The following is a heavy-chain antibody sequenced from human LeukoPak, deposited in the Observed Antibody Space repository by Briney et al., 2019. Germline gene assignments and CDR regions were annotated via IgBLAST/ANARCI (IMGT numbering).Heavy chain of an antibody. CDR3: TKVRPPPGSGWYGGDDY. J-gene: IGHJ4*02. V-gene: IGHV3-53*01. CDR1: GFTVSSNY. Sequence: PGESLRLSCAASGFTVSSNYMSWVRQAPGRGLEWVSIIYAGGTIYYADSVKARFTTSRDNSKNTLYLQMNSLRAEDTSIYYCTKVRPPPGSGWYGGDDYWGQGTLVTVSS. CDR2: IYAGGTI. D-gene: IGHD6-19*01.